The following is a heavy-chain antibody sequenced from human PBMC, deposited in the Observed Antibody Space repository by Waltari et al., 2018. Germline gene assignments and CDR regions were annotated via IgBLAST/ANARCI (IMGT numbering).Heavy chain of an antibody. D-gene: IGHD6-6*01. J-gene: IGHJ5*02. CDR2: IYYSGST. Sequence: QVQLQESGPGLVKPSETLSLTCTVSGGSISSYYWSWIRQPPGKGLEWIGYIYYSGSTNYNPSLKSRVTISVDTSKNQFSLKLSSVTAADTAVYYCARERGSSSGDWFDPWGQGTLVTVSS. CDR1: GGSISSYY. CDR3: ARERGSSSGDWFDP. V-gene: IGHV4-59*01.